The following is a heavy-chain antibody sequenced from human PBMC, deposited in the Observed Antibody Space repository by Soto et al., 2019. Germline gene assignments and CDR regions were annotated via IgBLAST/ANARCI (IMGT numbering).Heavy chain of an antibody. J-gene: IGHJ4*02. Sequence: ASVKVSCKASGYTFTSYGISWVRQAPGQGLEWMGWISAYNGNTNYAQKLQGRVTMTTDTSTSTAYMELRSLRSDDTAVYYCARALPPERFLEWCDDDWGQGSLVTVSS. CDR3: ARALPPERFLEWCDDD. V-gene: IGHV1-18*01. D-gene: IGHD3-3*01. CDR1: GYTFTSYG. CDR2: ISAYNGNT.